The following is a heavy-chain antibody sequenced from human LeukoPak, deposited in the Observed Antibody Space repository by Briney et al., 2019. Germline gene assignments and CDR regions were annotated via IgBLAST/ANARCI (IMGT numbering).Heavy chain of an antibody. CDR1: GYTFTTYG. D-gene: IGHD3-10*01. V-gene: IGHV1-69*05. J-gene: IGHJ4*02. CDR3: ASAWRGYFDY. Sequence: SVKVSCKASGYTFTTYGISWVRQAPGQGLEWMGGIIPIFGTANYAQKFQGRVTMTRDMSTSTVYMELSSLRSEDTAVYYCASAWRGYFDYWGQGTLVTVSS. CDR2: IIPIFGTA.